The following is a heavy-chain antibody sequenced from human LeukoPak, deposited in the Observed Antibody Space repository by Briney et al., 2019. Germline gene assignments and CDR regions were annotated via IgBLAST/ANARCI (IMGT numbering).Heavy chain of an antibody. Sequence: PGGSLRLSCTASGFDFSRYSMSWVRQSPGKGLEWVSEISNSGGDTYYADSVEGRFTISRDNAKNSLYLQMNSLRDEDTAVYYCVRDDAGTDHNYYGMDVWGQGTTVTVSS. V-gene: IGHV3-23*01. CDR1: GFDFSRYS. D-gene: IGHD1-14*01. CDR3: VRDDAGTDHNYYGMDV. CDR2: ISNSGGDT. J-gene: IGHJ6*02.